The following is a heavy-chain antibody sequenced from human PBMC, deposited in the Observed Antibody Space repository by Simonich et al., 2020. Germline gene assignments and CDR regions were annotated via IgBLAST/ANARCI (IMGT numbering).Heavy chain of an antibody. CDR1: GYTFTSYG. Sequence: QVQLVQSGAEVKKPGASVKVSCKASGYTFTSYGISWVRQAPGQGLEWMGWNSAYNGNTNSAQKLQGRVTMTTDKSTSTAYMELRSLRSDDTAVYYCARASRGTWWYYYFDYWGQGTLVTVSS. CDR3: ARASRGTWWYYYFDY. D-gene: IGHD2-15*01. J-gene: IGHJ4*02. CDR2: NSAYNGNT. V-gene: IGHV1-18*01.